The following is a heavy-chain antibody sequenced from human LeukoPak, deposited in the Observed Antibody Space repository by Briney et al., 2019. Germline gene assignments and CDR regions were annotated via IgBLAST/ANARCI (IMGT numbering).Heavy chain of an antibody. CDR1: GSPFTNYW. CDR2: FYPSDSDT. Sequence: GLSLHISSQGSGSPFTNYWIGWVRRTPGHHLEWMGIFYPSDSDTRYSPSFQGQVTISADKSISTAFLQWSSLKASDTAMYYCARGPRYFDRWGQGTLVTVSS. CDR3: ARGPRYFDR. J-gene: IGHJ5*02. D-gene: IGHD2-15*01. V-gene: IGHV5-51*01.